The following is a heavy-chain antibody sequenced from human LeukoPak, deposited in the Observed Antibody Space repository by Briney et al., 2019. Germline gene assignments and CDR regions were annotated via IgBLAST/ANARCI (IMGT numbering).Heavy chain of an antibody. D-gene: IGHD5-18*01. CDR3: ASDSWIQLWLRGGSTDY. J-gene: IGHJ4*02. V-gene: IGHV3-21*01. Sequence: GGSLRPSCTASGFTTRYWLNRVRQSPGQGLKWVSSISSSSSYIYYADSVKGRFTISRDNAKNSLYLQMNSLRAEDTAVYYCASDSWIQLWLRGGSTDYWGQGTLVTVSS. CDR1: GFTTRYW. CDR2: ISSSSSYI.